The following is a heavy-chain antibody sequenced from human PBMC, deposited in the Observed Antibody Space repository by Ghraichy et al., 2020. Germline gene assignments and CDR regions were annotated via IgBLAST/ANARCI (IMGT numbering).Heavy chain of an antibody. CDR2: ISGDGGST. D-gene: IGHD1-26*01. V-gene: IGHV3-43*02. J-gene: IGHJ4*02. CDR3: AKDKVGATLEYYFDY. CDR1: GFTFDDYA. Sequence: LSLTCAASGFTFDDYAMHWVRQAPGKGLEWVSLISGDGGSTYYADSVKGRFTISRDNSKNSLYLQMNSLRTEDTALYYCAKDKVGATLEYYFDYWGQGTLVTVSS.